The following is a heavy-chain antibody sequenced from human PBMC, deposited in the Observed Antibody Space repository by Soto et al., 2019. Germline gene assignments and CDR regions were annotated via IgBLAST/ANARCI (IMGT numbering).Heavy chain of an antibody. CDR1: GFSLSASGLG. V-gene: IGHV2-5*02. D-gene: IGHD6-19*01. CDR3: AHRLYSSAWPWDSGVFDY. J-gene: IGHJ4*02. CDR2: IYWDDDK. Sequence: SGPTLVNPTQTLTLTCPFSGFSLSASGLGVGWIRQPPGKALEWLALIYWDDDKRYSPSLKSRLTITKDTSKNQVVLTMTNMDPVDTATYYCAHRLYSSAWPWDSGVFDYWGQGTLVTVSS.